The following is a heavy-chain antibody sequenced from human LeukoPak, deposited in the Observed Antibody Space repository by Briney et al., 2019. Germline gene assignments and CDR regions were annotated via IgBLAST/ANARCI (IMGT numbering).Heavy chain of an antibody. V-gene: IGHV4-59*01. CDR1: GGSINNY. D-gene: IGHD4-11*01. CDR3: ARTTTTFDD. Sequence: SETLSLTCNVSGGSINNYWSWIRQPPGKGLEWIGYVSDTGSTNYNPSLKSRVTISVDTSKNQFYLKLTSVTAADTVVYYCARTTTTFDDWGHGTLVTVSS. CDR2: VSDTGST. J-gene: IGHJ4*01.